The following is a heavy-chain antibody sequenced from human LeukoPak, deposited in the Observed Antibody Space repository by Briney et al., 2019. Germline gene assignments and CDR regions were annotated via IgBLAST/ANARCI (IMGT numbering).Heavy chain of an antibody. CDR1: GYTFTSYY. D-gene: IGHD3-22*01. CDR2: INPSGGST. V-gene: IGHV1-46*01. CDR3: AKPMVVYYDSSGYSY. Sequence: ASVKVSCKASGYTFTSYYMHWVRQAPGQGLEWMGIINPSGGSTSYAQKFQGRVTMTRDTSTSTVYMELSSLRSEDTAVYYCAKPMVVYYDSSGYSYWGQGTLVTVSS. J-gene: IGHJ4*02.